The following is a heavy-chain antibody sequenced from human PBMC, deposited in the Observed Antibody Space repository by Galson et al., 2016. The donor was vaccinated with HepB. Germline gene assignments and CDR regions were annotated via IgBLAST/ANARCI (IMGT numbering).Heavy chain of an antibody. CDR2: INANDGHT. CDR1: GYTFTNYG. Sequence: SVKVSCKASGYTFTNYGITWVRQAPGRGLQWVGWINANDGHTNYGHILQGRVTLTMDTSKNQFSLKLRSVTAADTAVYYCARGPLSYDGLTGYYPYYFDYWGQGTQVTVSS. J-gene: IGHJ4*02. CDR3: ARGPLSYDGLTGYYPYYFDY. D-gene: IGHD3-9*01. V-gene: IGHV1-18*01.